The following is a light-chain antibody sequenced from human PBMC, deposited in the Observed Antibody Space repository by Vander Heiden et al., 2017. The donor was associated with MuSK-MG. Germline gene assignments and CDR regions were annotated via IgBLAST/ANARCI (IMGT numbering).Light chain of an antibody. Sequence: DIQMTQSPSSLSASVGDRVTITYRASQSISSYLNWYQQKPGKAPKLLIYAASSLQSGVPSRFSGSGSGTDFTLTIRRLQPEDFATYYCQQCYSTPRTFGQGTKMEIK. CDR1: QSISSY. CDR2: AAS. V-gene: IGKV1-39*01. J-gene: IGKJ2*01. CDR3: QQCYSTPRT.